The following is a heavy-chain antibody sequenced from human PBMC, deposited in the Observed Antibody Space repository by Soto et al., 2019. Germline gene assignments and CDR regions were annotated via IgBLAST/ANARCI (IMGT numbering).Heavy chain of an antibody. V-gene: IGHV4-39*01. CDR3: SRQRTSVVTQAYFDV. CDR1: GDSIRSRSYY. CDR2: IYYSGST. J-gene: IGHJ4*02. Sequence: KLRETLYPTCTVTGDSIRSRSYYWGWIRQPPGKGLEWIGSIYYSGSTYNNPSLRSRVSMSIDTSKDQFSQKLKSVTAADTALYCCSRQRTSVVTQAYFDVWGPGSLVTVSS. D-gene: IGHD2-21*02.